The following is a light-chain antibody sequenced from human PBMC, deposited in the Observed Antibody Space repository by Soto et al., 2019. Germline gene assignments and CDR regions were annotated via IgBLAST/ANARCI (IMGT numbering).Light chain of an antibody. CDR1: SSDVGGYNY. CDR2: EVS. Sequence: QSVLTQPASVSGSPGQSITISCTGTSSDVGGYNYVSWYQHHPGKAPKLMIYEVSNRASGVSNRFSGSKSGNTASLTISGLQAEDEADYYCSSYTSSSTWVFGGGTKVTVL. J-gene: IGLJ3*02. V-gene: IGLV2-14*01. CDR3: SSYTSSSTWV.